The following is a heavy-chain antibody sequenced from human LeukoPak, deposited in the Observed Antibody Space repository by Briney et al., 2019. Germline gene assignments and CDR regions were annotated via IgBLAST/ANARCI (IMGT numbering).Heavy chain of an antibody. D-gene: IGHD5-18*01. CDR1: GGSITSYY. CDR3: ASRGYSYGLPFDY. Sequence: SETLSLTCTVSGGSITSYYLSWIRQPPGKGLEWIGYIYYTGTTNYSPSLKSRVTMSVDTSKNQFSPNLSSVTAADTAVYYCASRGYSYGLPFDYWGQGTLVTVSS. CDR2: IYYTGTT. J-gene: IGHJ4*02. V-gene: IGHV4-59*08.